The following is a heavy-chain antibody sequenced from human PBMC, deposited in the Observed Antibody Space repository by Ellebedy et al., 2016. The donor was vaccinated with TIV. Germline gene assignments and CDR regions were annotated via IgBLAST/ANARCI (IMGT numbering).Heavy chain of an antibody. CDR2: LSSDANTA. Sequence: GGSLRLSXAASGFSLRNYWMHWVRQAPGKGLMWVSRLSSDANTAGYAASVKGRFTISRDNAKNTLYLDMKNLRDDDTAVYYCAREDGDWGESEDEMWGQGTMVTVSS. CDR1: GFSLRNYW. J-gene: IGHJ3*02. CDR3: AREDGDWGESEDEM. D-gene: IGHD2-21*02. V-gene: IGHV3-74*01.